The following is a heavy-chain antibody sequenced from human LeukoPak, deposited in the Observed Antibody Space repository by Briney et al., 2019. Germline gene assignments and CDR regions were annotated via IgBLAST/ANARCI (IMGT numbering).Heavy chain of an antibody. V-gene: IGHV1-2*02. CDR1: GCTFTGYY. CDR2: INPNSGGT. CDR3: ARVANSLPRGKNWFDP. Sequence: ASVKVSCKASGCTFTGYYMHWVRQAPGQGLEWMGWINPNSGGTNYAQKFQGRVTMTRDTSISIAYIELSRLRSDDTAVYYCARVANSLPRGKNWFDPWGQGTLVTVSS. D-gene: IGHD3-10*01. J-gene: IGHJ5*02.